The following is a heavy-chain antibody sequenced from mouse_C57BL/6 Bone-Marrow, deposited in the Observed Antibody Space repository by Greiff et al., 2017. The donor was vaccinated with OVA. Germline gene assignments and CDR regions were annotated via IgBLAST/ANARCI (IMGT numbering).Heavy chain of an antibody. V-gene: IGHV1-5*01. J-gene: IGHJ3*01. CDR2: IYPGNSDT. D-gene: IGHD1-1*01. CDR3: TYYYGSSLWFAY. Sequence: EVQLQQSGTVLARPGASVKMSCKTSGYTFTSYWMHWVKQRPGQGLEWIGAIYPGNSDTSYNQKFKGKAKLTAVTSASTAYMELSSLTNEDSAVYYCTYYYGSSLWFAYWGQGTLVTVSA. CDR1: GYTFTSYW.